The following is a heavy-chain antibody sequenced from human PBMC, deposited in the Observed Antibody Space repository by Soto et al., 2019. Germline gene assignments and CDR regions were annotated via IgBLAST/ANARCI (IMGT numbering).Heavy chain of an antibody. D-gene: IGHD6-19*01. CDR3: ARGVAGSGFDL. CDR2: TYYRSNWRH. Sequence: TLSLTCAISGYSVSINTAAWNWIRSSPSRGLEWLGRTYYRSNWRHDYAVSVKSRITVNPDTSKNHFSLQLNSVTPDDTAVYYCARGVAGSGFDLWGQGTLVTSPQ. J-gene: IGHJ4*02. CDR1: GYSVSINTAA. V-gene: IGHV6-1*01.